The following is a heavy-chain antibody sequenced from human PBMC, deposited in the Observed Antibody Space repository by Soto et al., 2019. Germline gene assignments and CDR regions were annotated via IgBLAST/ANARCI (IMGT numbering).Heavy chain of an antibody. D-gene: IGHD6-19*01. CDR3: ARGHWLGK. CDR1: GFTFSDYL. V-gene: IGHV3-7*01. CDR2: IKQDGNEK. J-gene: IGHJ4*02. Sequence: EVQLVDSGGALVQPGESLGLSCAASGFTFSDYLMTWVRQAPGKGLEWVATIKQDGNEKYYVDSVKGRFTISRDNAKNSLYLQLNALRAEDTAVYYCARGHWLGKWGQVTLVTVSS.